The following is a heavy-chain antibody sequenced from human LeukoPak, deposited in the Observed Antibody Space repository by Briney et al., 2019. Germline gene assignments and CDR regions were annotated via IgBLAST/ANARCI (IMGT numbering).Heavy chain of an antibody. D-gene: IGHD2-2*01. CDR2: INHSGST. Sequence: PSETLSLTCAVYGGSFSGYYWSWIRQPPGKGLEWIGEINHSGSTNYNPSLKSRVTISVDTSKNQFSLKLSSVTAADTAVYYCARRGPLAYCSSTSCYYRDYYMDVWGKGTTVTISS. CDR3: ARRGPLAYCSSTSCYYRDYYMDV. V-gene: IGHV4-34*01. CDR1: GGSFSGYY. J-gene: IGHJ6*03.